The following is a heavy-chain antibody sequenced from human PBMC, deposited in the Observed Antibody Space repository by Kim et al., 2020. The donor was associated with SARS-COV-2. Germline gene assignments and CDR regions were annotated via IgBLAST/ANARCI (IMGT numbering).Heavy chain of an antibody. J-gene: IGHJ4*02. CDR1: GGTFSSYA. CDR2: IIPILGIA. V-gene: IGHV1-69*04. Sequence: SVKVSCKASGGTFSSYAISWVRQAPGQGLEWMGRIIPILGIANYAQKFQGRVTITADKSTSTAYMELSSLRSEDTAVYYCARDPDVEVPAAGLQWGQGTLVTVSS. CDR3: ARDPDVEVPAAGLQ. D-gene: IGHD2-2*01.